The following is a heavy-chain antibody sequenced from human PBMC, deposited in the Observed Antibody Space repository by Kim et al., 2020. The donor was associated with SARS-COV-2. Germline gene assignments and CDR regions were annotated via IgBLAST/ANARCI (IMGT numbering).Heavy chain of an antibody. D-gene: IGHD6-6*01. CDR2: IIPILGIA. J-gene: IGHJ6*02. CDR3: ARSEQPVDYYYGMDV. CDR1: GGTFSSYA. V-gene: IGHV1-69*04. Sequence: SVKVSCKASGGTFSSYAISWVRQAPGQGLEWMGRIIPILGIANYAQKFQGRVTITADKSTSTAYMELSSLRSEDTAVYYCARSEQPVDYYYGMDVWGQGTTVTVSS.